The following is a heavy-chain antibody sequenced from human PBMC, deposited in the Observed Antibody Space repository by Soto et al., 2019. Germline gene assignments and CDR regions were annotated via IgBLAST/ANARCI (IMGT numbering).Heavy chain of an antibody. CDR1: GFTFSSYA. V-gene: IGHV3-23*01. J-gene: IGHJ1*01. CDR2: ISGSGGST. CDR3: AKDRRDIVVVVAATPVGYFQH. D-gene: IGHD2-15*01. Sequence: GGSLRLSCAASGFTFSSYAMSWVRQAPGKGLEWVSAISGSGGSTYYADSVKGRFTISRDNSKNTLYLQMNSLRAEDTAVYYCAKDRRDIVVVVAATPVGYFQHWGQGTLVPSPQ.